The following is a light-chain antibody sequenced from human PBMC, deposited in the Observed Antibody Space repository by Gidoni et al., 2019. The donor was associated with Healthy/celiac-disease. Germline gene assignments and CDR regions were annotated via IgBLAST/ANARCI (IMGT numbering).Light chain of an antibody. J-gene: IGLJ2*01. Sequence: SVLTQPPPVSGPSGQRVTIPCTGSTSNIGAGYDVHWYQPLPGTAPKHLIYGNSNRPSGVPDRFSGSKSGTSASLAITGLQAEDEADYYCQSYDSSLSVVFGGGTKLTVL. V-gene: IGLV1-40*01. CDR1: TSNIGAGYD. CDR2: GNS. CDR3: QSYDSSLSVV.